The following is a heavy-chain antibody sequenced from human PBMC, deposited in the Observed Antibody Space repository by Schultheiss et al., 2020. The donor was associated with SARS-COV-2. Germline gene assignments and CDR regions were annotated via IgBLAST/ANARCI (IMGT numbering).Heavy chain of an antibody. J-gene: IGHJ4*02. CDR1: GGSISSNF. V-gene: IGHV4-34*01. CDR2: INEGGGS. D-gene: IGHD6-13*01. CDR3: VREMAAADLYCFDS. Sequence: SETLSLTCTVSGGSISSNFWSWIRQPPGKGLEWIGEINEGGGSNSNPSLKSRVTISVDTSKNHFSLKLTSVTAADTARYYCVREMAAADLYCFDSWGQGTLVTVSS.